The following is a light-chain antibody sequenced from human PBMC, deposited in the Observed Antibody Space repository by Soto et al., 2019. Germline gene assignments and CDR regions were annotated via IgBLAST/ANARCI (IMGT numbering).Light chain of an antibody. J-gene: IGKJ1*01. V-gene: IGKV3D-15*01. CDR3: QQYSGWPRT. CDR2: GAS. Sequence: IVLTQSPGTLSVSPGERVTLSCRASQSVDIDLAWYQQKPGQAPRLLIYGASTRATDMPGRFRGSGAGAEFTLTISSLQSEDSAVYYCQQYSGWPRTFGQGTKVEIK. CDR1: QSVDID.